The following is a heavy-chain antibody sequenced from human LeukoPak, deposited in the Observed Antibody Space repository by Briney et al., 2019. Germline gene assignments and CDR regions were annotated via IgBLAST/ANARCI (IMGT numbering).Heavy chain of an antibody. J-gene: IGHJ5*02. V-gene: IGHV3-53*01. D-gene: IGHD3-10*01. CDR1: GFTVSINS. CDR2: IYSGGST. CDR3: AKPRIEGGEYWFDP. Sequence: GGSLRLSCTVSGFTVSINSMSWVRQAPGKGLEWVSFIYSGGSTHYSDSVKGRFTISRDNSKNTLYLQMNSLRAEDTAVYYCAKPRIEGGEYWFDPWGQGTLVTVSS.